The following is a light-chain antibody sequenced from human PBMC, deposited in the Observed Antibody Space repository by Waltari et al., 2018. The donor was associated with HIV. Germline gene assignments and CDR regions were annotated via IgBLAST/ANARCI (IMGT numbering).Light chain of an antibody. V-gene: IGKV3-15*01. Sequence: DIVMTQSPAILSVSPGERVTLSCRSSQGVGRNLAWYQQKFGQAPRILIYGAATRAAEIPVRFSGSGSGTDFTLTIDSLQSEDFATYYCQQYNIRPRGNTFGQGTKLQIK. CDR2: GAA. CDR1: QGVGRN. J-gene: IGKJ2*01. CDR3: QQYNIRPRGNT.